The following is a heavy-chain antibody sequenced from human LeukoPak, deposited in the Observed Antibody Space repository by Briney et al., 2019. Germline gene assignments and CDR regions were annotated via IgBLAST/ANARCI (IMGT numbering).Heavy chain of an antibody. D-gene: IGHD5-24*01. CDR2: IYYSGGT. CDR3: ASLRDGYNQFDY. J-gene: IGHJ4*02. V-gene: IGHV4-59*08. Sequence: PSETLSLTYTVSGCSISSYYWSWLRQPPGKGLEWIGYIYYSGGTNNNPSPKSRVAISVEETKNQFSLKLSSVTAADTAVYYCASLRDGYNQFDYWGQGTLVTVSS. CDR1: GCSISSYY.